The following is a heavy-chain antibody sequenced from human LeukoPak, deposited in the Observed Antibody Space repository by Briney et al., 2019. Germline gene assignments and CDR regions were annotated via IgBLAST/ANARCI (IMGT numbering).Heavy chain of an antibody. CDR2: INPNSGGT. V-gene: IGHV1-2*06. CDR1: GYTFTGYY. Sequence: ASVKVSCKAPGYTFTGYYMHWVRQAPGQGLEWMGRINPNSGGTNYAQKFQGRVTMTRDTSISTAYMELSRLRSDDTAVYYCARESRGYCTNGVCTNFDYWGQGTLVTVSS. D-gene: IGHD2-8*01. CDR3: ARESRGYCTNGVCTNFDY. J-gene: IGHJ4*02.